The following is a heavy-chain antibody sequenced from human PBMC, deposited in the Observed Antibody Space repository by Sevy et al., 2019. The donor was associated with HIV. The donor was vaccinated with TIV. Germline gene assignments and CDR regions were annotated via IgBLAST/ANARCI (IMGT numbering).Heavy chain of an antibody. V-gene: IGHV4-31*03. CDR3: ARSYYGEYDY. CDR2: IYYSGST. J-gene: IGHJ4*02. D-gene: IGHD4-17*01. CDR1: GGSFSSGGYY. Sequence: SETLSLTCTVSGGSFSSGGYYWSWIRQHPGKGLEWIGYIYYSGSTYYNPSLKSRVTISVDTSKNQFSLKLSSVTAADTAVYYCARSYYGEYDYWGQGTLVTVSS.